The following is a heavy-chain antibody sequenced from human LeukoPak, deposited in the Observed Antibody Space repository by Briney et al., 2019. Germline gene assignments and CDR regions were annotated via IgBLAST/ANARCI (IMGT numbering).Heavy chain of an antibody. V-gene: IGHV4-61*02. CDR2: IYTSGST. J-gene: IGHJ5*02. CDR1: GGSISSGGYY. Sequence: TPSETLSLTCTVSGGSISSGGYYWTWIRQPAGKGLEWIGRIYTSGSTNYNPSLKSRVTISVDTSKNQFSLKLSSVTAADTAVYYCARDQLSSIAARLEPWGQGTLVTVSS. D-gene: IGHD6-6*01. CDR3: ARDQLSSIAARLEP.